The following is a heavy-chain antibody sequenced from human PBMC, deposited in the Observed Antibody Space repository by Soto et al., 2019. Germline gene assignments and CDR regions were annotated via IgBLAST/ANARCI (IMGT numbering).Heavy chain of an antibody. V-gene: IGHV4-39*01. CDR2: MYHSGST. J-gene: IGHJ5*02. D-gene: IGHD1-1*01. CDR1: GGSISTSLYY. Sequence: TLSLTCSVSGGSISTSLYYWGWIRQTPGKGLEYIGSMYHSGSTYYNPSLKSRVTISIDTSKSQFSLKLSSVTAADTAVYYCARNVRIPGTGHNWFDPWGQGALVTVSS. CDR3: ARNVRIPGTGHNWFDP.